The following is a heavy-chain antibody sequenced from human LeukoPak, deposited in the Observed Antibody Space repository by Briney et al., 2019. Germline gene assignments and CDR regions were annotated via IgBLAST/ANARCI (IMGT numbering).Heavy chain of an antibody. J-gene: IGHJ4*02. V-gene: IGHV3-74*01. Sequence: GGSLRLSCAAAGFIFSNYWMHWVRQAPGKGLVWVSGISPDGTIATYADSVKGRFTISRDNAKNTLYLQMNSLRAEDTAVYYCAGEIYSVNPGAARGQGALVTVSS. CDR1: GFIFSNYW. CDR3: AGEIYSVNPGAA. D-gene: IGHD5/OR15-5a*01. CDR2: ISPDGTIA.